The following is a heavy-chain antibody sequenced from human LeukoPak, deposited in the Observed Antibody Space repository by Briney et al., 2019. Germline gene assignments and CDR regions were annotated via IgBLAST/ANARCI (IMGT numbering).Heavy chain of an antibody. Sequence: PGGSLRLSCAASGFTFSSYGMHWVRQAPGKGLEWVAVIWYDGSNKYYADSVKGRFTISRDNSKNTLYLQMNSLRAEDTAVYYCARDLLLIRRTPIYYDGSGGIDWGQGTLVTVSS. J-gene: IGHJ4*02. CDR1: GFTFSSYG. V-gene: IGHV3-33*01. CDR3: ARDLLLIRRTPIYYDGSGGID. CDR2: IWYDGSNK. D-gene: IGHD3-22*01.